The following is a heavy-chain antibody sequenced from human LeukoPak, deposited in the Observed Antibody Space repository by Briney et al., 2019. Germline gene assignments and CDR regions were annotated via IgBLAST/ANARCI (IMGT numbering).Heavy chain of an antibody. J-gene: IGHJ4*01. CDR1: GYTFTSYG. CDR3: ARGGVRTAASSLGY. Sequence: ASVKVSFKASGYTFTSYGISWVRQAPGQGLEWVGWINPNSGGTNFAQKFRGRVTMTRDTSITTAYMELTRLKSDDTAVYYCARGGVRTAASSLGYWGQGTLVTVSS. CDR2: INPNSGGT. V-gene: IGHV1-2*02. D-gene: IGHD6-13*01.